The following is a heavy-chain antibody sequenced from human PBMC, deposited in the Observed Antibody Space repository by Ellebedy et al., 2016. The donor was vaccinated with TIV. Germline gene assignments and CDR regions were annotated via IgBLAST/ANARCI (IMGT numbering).Heavy chain of an antibody. Sequence: GGSLRLSCAASGFTVSSNYMGWVRQAPGKGLDWVSVIYSGGSTYYADSVKGRFTISRDNSKNTLFLQMNSLRAEDTAVYYCGTPGGYVSGFGQWGQGTLVIVSS. V-gene: IGHV3-53*01. CDR3: GTPGGYVSGFGQ. CDR2: IYSGGST. J-gene: IGHJ4*02. D-gene: IGHD2-15*01. CDR1: GFTVSSNY.